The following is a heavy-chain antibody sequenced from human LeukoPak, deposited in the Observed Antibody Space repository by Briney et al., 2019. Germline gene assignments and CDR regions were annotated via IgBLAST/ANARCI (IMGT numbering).Heavy chain of an antibody. CDR2: INAGNGNT. CDR1: GYTFTSYA. D-gene: IGHD3-16*01. CDR3: AREGDQAAGPFQD. Sequence: ASVKVSCKASGYTFTSYAMHWVRQAPGQRLEWMGWINAGNGNTKYSQKFQGRVTITRDTSASTAYMELSSLRTEDTAVYYCAREGDQAAGPFQDGGQGTLVTVSS. V-gene: IGHV1-3*01. J-gene: IGHJ1*01.